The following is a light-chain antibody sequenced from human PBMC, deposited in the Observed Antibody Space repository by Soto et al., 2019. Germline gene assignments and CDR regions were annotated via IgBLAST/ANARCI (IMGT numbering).Light chain of an antibody. J-gene: IGKJ4*01. CDR1: QIVSSNY. CDR3: QQYGDSPRGT. CDR2: DAS. Sequence: EVVLTQSPASLSLSPGERATLSCGASQIVSSNYLAWYQQKPGLAPRLLIYDASTRATGVPDRFRGSGSETDFTLTINRLEPEDSAVYYCQQYGDSPRGTFGGGTKVEIK. V-gene: IGKV3D-20*01.